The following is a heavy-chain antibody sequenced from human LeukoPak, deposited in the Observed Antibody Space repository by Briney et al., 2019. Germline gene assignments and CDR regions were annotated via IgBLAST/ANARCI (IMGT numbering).Heavy chain of an antibody. CDR1: GFTFSSYE. Sequence: GGSLRLSCAASGFTFSSYEMNWVRQAPGKGLEWVSSISSSSYIYYADSVKGRFTISRDNAKNSLYLQMNSLRAEDTAVYYCARADSSSYAFDIWGQGTMVTVSS. D-gene: IGHD6-6*01. J-gene: IGHJ3*02. CDR2: ISSSSYI. V-gene: IGHV3-21*01. CDR3: ARADSSSYAFDI.